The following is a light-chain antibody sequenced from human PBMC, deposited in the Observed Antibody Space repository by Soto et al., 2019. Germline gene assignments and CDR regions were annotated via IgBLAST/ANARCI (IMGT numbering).Light chain of an antibody. J-gene: IGKJ1*01. V-gene: IGKV2-28*01. Sequence: EIVMTQSPPSLSVTPGEPASISCRSSQSLLHSHGFQYLDWYLQKPGQSPQLLIYLGFNRASGVPDRFSGSGSGTDFTLKISRVEAEDVGIYFCMQPLEAPWTFGQGTKVEIK. CDR3: MQPLEAPWT. CDR2: LGF. CDR1: QSLLHSHGFQY.